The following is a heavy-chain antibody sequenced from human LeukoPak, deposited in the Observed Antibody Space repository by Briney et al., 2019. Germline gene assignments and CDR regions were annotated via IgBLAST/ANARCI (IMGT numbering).Heavy chain of an antibody. D-gene: IGHD3-22*01. CDR2: MNPNSGNT. J-gene: IGHJ4*02. CDR1: GYTFTSYD. Sequence: ASVKASCTASGYTFTSYDINWVRQATGQGLEWMGWMNPNSGNTGYAQKFQGRVTMTRNTSISTAYMELSSLRSEDTAVYYCARGQKYYYDSSGYSYPEDWGQGTLVTVSS. V-gene: IGHV1-8*01. CDR3: ARGQKYYYDSSGYSYPED.